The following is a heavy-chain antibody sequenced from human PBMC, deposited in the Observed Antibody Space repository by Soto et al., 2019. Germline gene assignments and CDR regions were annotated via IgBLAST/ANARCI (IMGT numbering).Heavy chain of an antibody. CDR3: TKRRNVLRFLEWSSGMDV. CDR1: GFTFSNYG. Sequence: GGSLSLSCAASGFTFSNYGMHWVRQAPGKGLEWVAFISDDGSNKYYADSMKGRFTMSRDNSKSTLYLQMSSLRVEDTAVYYCTKRRNVLRFLEWSSGMDVWGQGTTVTVS. V-gene: IGHV3-30*18. D-gene: IGHD3-3*01. CDR2: ISDDGSNK. J-gene: IGHJ6*02.